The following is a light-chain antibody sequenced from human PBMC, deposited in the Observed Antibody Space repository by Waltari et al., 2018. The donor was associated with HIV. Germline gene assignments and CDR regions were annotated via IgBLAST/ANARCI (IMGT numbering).Light chain of an antibody. V-gene: IGKV3-20*01. J-gene: IGKJ4*01. CDR2: DGS. CDR1: QSVTNNY. Sequence: EIVLTQSLGTLSLSPGVRAPLACRASQSVTNNYLAWYQQKPGQAPRLLIYDGSHRATGIPDRFSGGGSGTDFSLTISRLEPEDFAVYYCQQFSDSPLTFGGGTKVEIK. CDR3: QQFSDSPLT.